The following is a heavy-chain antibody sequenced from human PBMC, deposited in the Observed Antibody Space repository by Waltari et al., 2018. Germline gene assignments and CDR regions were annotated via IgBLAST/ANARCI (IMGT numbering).Heavy chain of an antibody. V-gene: IGHV3-48*01. D-gene: IGHD6-19*01. CDR1: GITFQYHR. CDR3: ARGGIAVAGTFDY. Sequence: EVAAVGVGGGLGQAGGVLGPPRAAPGITFQYHRMNRVPPAPGKGREWVSYISSSSSTIYYADSVKGRFTISRDKAKNSLYLQMNSLRAEDTAVYYCARGGIAVAGTFDYWGQGTLVTVSS. J-gene: IGHJ4*02. CDR2: ISSSSSTI.